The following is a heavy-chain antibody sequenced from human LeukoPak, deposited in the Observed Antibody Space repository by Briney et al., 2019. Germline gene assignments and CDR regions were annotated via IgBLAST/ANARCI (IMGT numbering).Heavy chain of an antibody. V-gene: IGHV3-30*18. CDR2: ISYDGSNK. CDR3: AQPLYSGSYYYYYGMDV. D-gene: IGHD1-26*01. J-gene: IGHJ6*02. CDR1: GFTFSSYG. Sequence: GGSLRLSCVVSGFTFSSYGMHWVRQAPGKGLEWVSIISYDGSNKYYADSVKGRFTISRDNSKNTLYLQMNSLRAEDTAVYYCAQPLYSGSYYYYYGMDVWGQGTTVTVSS.